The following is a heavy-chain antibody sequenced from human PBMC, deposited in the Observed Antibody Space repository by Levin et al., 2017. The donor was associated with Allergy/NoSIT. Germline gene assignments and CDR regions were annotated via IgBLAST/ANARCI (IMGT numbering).Heavy chain of an antibody. CDR2: IKSKANSYAT. D-gene: IGHD3-9*01. CDR1: GFTFSGAD. CDR3: TRLLRYFDSDAFDI. Sequence: ASVKVSCVASGFTFSGADMHWVRQAPGKGLEWVGRIKSKANSYATAYGASVRGRFTIFRDDSKKTAYLQMTSLKIEDTALYYCTRLLRYFDSDAFDIWGQGTMVTVSS. J-gene: IGHJ3*02. V-gene: IGHV3-73*01.